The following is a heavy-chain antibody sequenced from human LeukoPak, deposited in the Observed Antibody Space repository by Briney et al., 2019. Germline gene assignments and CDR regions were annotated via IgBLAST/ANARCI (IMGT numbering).Heavy chain of an antibody. Sequence: SETLSLTCTVSGYSISSGYYWGWIRQPPGKGLEWIGSIYHSGSTYYNPSLKSRVTISVDTSKNQFSLKLSSVTAADTAVYYCSRLSADYFDYWGQGTLVTVSS. CDR1: GYSISSGYY. CDR2: IYHSGST. D-gene: IGHD4/OR15-4a*01. J-gene: IGHJ4*02. V-gene: IGHV4-38-2*02. CDR3: SRLSADYFDY.